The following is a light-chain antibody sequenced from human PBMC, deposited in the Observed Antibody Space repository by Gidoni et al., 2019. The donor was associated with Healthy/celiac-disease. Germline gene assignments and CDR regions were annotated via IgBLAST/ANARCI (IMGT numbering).Light chain of an antibody. J-gene: IGKJ2*01. CDR2: GAS. CDR3: QQYGSSPLT. Sequence: EIVLTQSPVTLSLSPGERATLSCRASQSVSSSYLAWYQQKPGQAPRLLIYGASSRATGIPDRFSGSGAGTDFTITISRLEPEDFAVYYCQQYGSSPLTFGQXTKLEIK. V-gene: IGKV3-20*01. CDR1: QSVSSSY.